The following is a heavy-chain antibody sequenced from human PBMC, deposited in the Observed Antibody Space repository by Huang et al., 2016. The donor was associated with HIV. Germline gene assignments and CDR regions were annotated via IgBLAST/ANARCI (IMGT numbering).Heavy chain of an antibody. J-gene: IGHJ3*02. CDR3: ARERMMSWLDDHDAFDI. D-gene: IGHD1-1*01. CDR2: INHSGST. CDR1: GGSFSGYY. V-gene: IGHV4-34*01. Sequence: QVQLQQWGAGLLKPSETLSLTCAVYGGSFSGYYWSWIRQSPGKGLEWIGAINHSGSTNHIPSLKSRLTIAVDTSKNQFSLKLSSVTAADTAVYYWARERMMSWLDDHDAFDIWGQGTMVTVSS.